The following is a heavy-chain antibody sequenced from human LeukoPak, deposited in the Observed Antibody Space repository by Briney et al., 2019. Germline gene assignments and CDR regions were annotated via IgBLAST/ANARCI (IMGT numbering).Heavy chain of an antibody. CDR3: ARHVRTYYYDSSGYIHYFDY. J-gene: IGHJ4*02. V-gene: IGHV4-34*01. Sequence: PSETLSLTCAVYGGSFSGYYWSWIRQPPGKGLEWIGEINHSGSTNYNPSLKSRVTISVDTSKNQFSLKLSSVTAADTAVYYCARHVRTYYYDSSGYIHYFDYWGQGTLVTVSS. D-gene: IGHD3-22*01. CDR2: INHSGST. CDR1: GGSFSGYY.